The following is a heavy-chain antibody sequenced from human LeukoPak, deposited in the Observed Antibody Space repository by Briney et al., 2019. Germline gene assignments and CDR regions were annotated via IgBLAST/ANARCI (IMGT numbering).Heavy chain of an antibody. D-gene: IGHD5-18*01. V-gene: IGHV3-74*01. J-gene: IGHJ4*02. CDR2: INSDGSST. CDR3: APQRGFRLLDRYFES. Sequence: GGSLRLSCAASGFTFSSYWMHWVRQAPGKGLVWVSRINSDGSSTTYADSVQGRFTISRDNSKNTLYLQMNSLRAEDTAVYYCAPQRGFRLLDRYFESWGQGTLVTVSS. CDR1: GFTFSSYW.